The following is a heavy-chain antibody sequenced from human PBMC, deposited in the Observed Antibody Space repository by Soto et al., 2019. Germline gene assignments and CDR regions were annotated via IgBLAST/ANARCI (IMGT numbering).Heavy chain of an antibody. J-gene: IGHJ3*02. CDR1: GFSFSSYA. D-gene: IGHD3-16*01. CDR3: ANMMTYSNCFDI. V-gene: IGHV3-23*01. CDR2: ISGSGGAA. Sequence: LRLSCAASGFSFSSYAMIWARQAPGKGLEWVSVISGSGGAAYYADSVKGRFTISRDNSKNTLYLQMNSLRAEDTAIYYCANMMTYSNCFDIWGQGTMVTVSS.